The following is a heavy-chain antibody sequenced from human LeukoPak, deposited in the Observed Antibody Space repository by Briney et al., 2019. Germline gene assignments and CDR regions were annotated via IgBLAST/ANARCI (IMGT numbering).Heavy chain of an antibody. CDR3: TTEYYYDSSGLFDY. V-gene: IGHV3-15*01. CDR2: IKSRKDGGAT. J-gene: IGHJ4*02. Sequence: GSLRLSCAVSGFTFSNGWMSWVRQAPGKGLEWVGRIKSRKDGGATDYGAPVKGRFTISRNDSKNTLYLQMNSLKTEDTAVYYCTTEYYYDSSGLFDYWGQGTLVTVSS. D-gene: IGHD3-22*01. CDR1: GFTFSNGW.